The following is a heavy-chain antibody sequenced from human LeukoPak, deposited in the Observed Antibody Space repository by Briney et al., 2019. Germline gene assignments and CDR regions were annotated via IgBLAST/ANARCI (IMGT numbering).Heavy chain of an antibody. D-gene: IGHD3-10*02. CDR3: ARVFDIPTSSYGMDV. CDR1: GFTFSSYS. CDR2: ISSSSSYI. J-gene: IGHJ6*02. V-gene: IGHV3-21*01. Sequence: GGSLRLSCAASGFTFSSYSMNWVRQAPGKGLEWVSSISSSSSYIYYADSVKGRFTISRDNAKNSLYLQMNSLRAEDTAVYYCARVFDIPTSSYGMDVWGQETTVTVSS.